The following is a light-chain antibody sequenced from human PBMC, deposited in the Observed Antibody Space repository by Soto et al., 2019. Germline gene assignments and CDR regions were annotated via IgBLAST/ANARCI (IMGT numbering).Light chain of an antibody. CDR1: QTISSW. V-gene: IGKV1-12*01. CDR3: QQANSFPIT. CDR2: AAS. Sequence: DIQMTQSPSTLSGSVGDRVTXXXXASQTISSWLAWYQQKPGKAPKLLIYAASSLQSGVPPRFSGSGSGTDFTLTISSLQPEDFATYFCQQANSFPITFGQGTRLEI. J-gene: IGKJ5*01.